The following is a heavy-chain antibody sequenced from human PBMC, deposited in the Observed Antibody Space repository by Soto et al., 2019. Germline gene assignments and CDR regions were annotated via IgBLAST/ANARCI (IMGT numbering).Heavy chain of an antibody. CDR3: AKSLYYYDSSPLDH. D-gene: IGHD3-22*01. Sequence: SVGSLRLSCAAAGFDFEDYAMHWVRQVPGKGLEWVSLTNSDGTDSYYVDSVKGRFTISRDNAKTTLYLQMDRLRPEDTALYFCAKSLYYYDSSPLDHWGQGTLVTVSS. CDR2: TNSDGTDS. CDR1: GFDFEDYA. J-gene: IGHJ4*02. V-gene: IGHV3-43D*04.